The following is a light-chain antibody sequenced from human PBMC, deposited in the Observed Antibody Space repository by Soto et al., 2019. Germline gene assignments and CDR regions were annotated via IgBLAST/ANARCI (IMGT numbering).Light chain of an antibody. CDR3: QQGYSNPWT. Sequence: DMQMTQSPSSLSASICDRVTITCRASQTVNTYLHWYQQKPGKAPKLLIYAASNLQSGVPSRFSGSGSGTNFTLSLNSLQPEDFATYYCQQGYSNPWTFGQGTKVDIK. V-gene: IGKV1-39*01. J-gene: IGKJ1*01. CDR2: AAS. CDR1: QTVNTY.